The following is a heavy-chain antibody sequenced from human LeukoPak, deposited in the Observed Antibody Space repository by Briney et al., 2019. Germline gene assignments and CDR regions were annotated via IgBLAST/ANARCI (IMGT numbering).Heavy chain of an antibody. CDR2: ISGNGDST. V-gene: IGHV3-23*01. J-gene: IGHJ4*02. CDR1: GFTDG. Sequence: GGSLRLSCAASGFTDGMSWVRQAPGTGLEWVSAISGNGDSTFYADSVKGRFTISRDNSKNTLYLQMNSLRAEDTAVYYCARGGKATVVTMWGQGILVTVSS. D-gene: IGHD4-23*01. CDR3: ARGGKATVVTM.